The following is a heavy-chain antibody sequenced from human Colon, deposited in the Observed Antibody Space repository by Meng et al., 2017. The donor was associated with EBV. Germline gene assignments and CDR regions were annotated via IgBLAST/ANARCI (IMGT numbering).Heavy chain of an antibody. V-gene: IGHV4-31*03. CDR1: GGPVSSGGYY. J-gene: IGHJ4*02. D-gene: IGHD6-19*01. CDR2: IYYSGST. CDR3: ARVSSGWDYFDY. Sequence: QLQLTSAGPGSLQPSHTLSLTCTVSGGPVSSGGYYWTWIRQHPGKGLEWFGHIYYSGSTFYNPSLKRRVIISIDTSKNQFSLNLRSVTAADTAVYYCARVSSGWDYFDYWGQGTLVTVSS.